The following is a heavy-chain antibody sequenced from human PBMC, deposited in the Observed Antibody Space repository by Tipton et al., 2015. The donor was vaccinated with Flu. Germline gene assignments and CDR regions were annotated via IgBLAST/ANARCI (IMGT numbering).Heavy chain of an antibody. Sequence: SLRLSCAASGFIFRDYYMSWIRQAPGMGLEWLSYITSSGSTIKYADSVEGRFTISRDNAKNSLYLQMNSLRDEDTAVYYCVRVHGRDDVKGTVDYWGQGTLVTVSS. V-gene: IGHV3-11*01. D-gene: IGHD1-1*01. J-gene: IGHJ4*02. CDR1: GFIFRDYY. CDR3: VRVHGRDDVKGTVDY. CDR2: ITSSGSTI.